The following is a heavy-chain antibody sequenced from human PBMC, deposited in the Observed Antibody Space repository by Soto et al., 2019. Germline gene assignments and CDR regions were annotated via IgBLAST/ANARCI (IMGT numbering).Heavy chain of an antibody. CDR1: GFVFKNYE. D-gene: IGHD1-20*01. J-gene: IGHJ6*02. V-gene: IGHV3-48*03. CDR3: ARDIDNRDYYYGLDV. CDR2: ISNSGNTI. Sequence: GGSLRLSCVASGFVFKNYEMNWVRQAPGKGLEWISYISNSGNTIYVADSMRGRFTIPRDNAKNSLFLQMNSLRADDTAVYYCARDIDNRDYYYGLDVWGQGTTVTVSS.